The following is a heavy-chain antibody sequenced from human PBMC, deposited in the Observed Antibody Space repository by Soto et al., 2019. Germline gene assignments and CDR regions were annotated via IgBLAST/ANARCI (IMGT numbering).Heavy chain of an antibody. CDR3: ARGNAGLQLGGNYYYMLDV. D-gene: IGHD4-4*01. CDR2: IIPLFRTP. Sequence: QVQLVQSGAEMKEPGSSVKVSCKTSGGTFSSSAISWLRQAPGQGLEWMGGIIPLFRTPDYAQKFQGRVTIAADESTSTAYTALSSLRSEDTAVYYCARGNAGLQLGGNYYYMLDVWGQGTTITVSS. J-gene: IGHJ6*02. V-gene: IGHV1-69*12. CDR1: GGTFSSSA.